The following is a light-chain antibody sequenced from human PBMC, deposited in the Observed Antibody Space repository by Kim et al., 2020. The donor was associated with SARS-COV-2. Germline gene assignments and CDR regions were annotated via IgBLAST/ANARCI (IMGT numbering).Light chain of an antibody. CDR1: QNIRND. CDR2: GAS. J-gene: IGKJ5*01. CDR3: LQHNTSPIT. V-gene: IGKV1-17*01. Sequence: ESIGDRVTITCRASQNIRNDLVWYQQNPGRAPKRLIYGASSLESGVPSRYSGSGSGTEFTLTISSLQPEDFATYFCLQHNTSPITFGQGTRLEIK.